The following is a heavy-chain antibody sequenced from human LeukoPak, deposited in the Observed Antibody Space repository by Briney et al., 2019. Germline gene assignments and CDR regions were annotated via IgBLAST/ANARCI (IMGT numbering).Heavy chain of an antibody. CDR1: GESFSGYY. Sequence: SETLSLTCAVYGESFSGYYWSWIRQPPGKGLEWIGEINHSGSTNYNPSLKSRVTISVDTSKNQFSLKLSSVTAADTAVYYCARGGYCSGGSCYYDVFDIWGQGTMVTVSS. CDR3: ARGGYCSGGSCYYDVFDI. J-gene: IGHJ3*02. V-gene: IGHV4-34*01. CDR2: INHSGST. D-gene: IGHD2-15*01.